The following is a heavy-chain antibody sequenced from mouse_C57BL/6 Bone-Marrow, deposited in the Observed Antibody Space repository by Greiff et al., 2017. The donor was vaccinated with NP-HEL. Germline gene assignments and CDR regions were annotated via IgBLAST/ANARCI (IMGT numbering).Heavy chain of an antibody. Sequence: EVQLQQSGPVLVKPGASVKMSCKASGYTFTDYYMNWVKQSHGKSLEWIGVINPYNGGTSYNQKFKGKATLTVDKSSSTAYMELNSLTSEDSAVYYCAREGSSPAWFAYWGQGTLVTVSA. CDR2: INPYNGGT. V-gene: IGHV1-19*01. D-gene: IGHD1-1*01. CDR1: GYTFTDYY. CDR3: AREGSSPAWFAY. J-gene: IGHJ3*01.